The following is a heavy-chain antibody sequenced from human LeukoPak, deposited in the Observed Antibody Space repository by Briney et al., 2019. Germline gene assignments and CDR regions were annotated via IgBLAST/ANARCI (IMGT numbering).Heavy chain of an antibody. CDR2: ISYRGTT. V-gene: IGHV4-59*08. D-gene: IGHD2-2*01. CDR1: GDSLNRHY. CDR3: ATNAGPAALDAIDI. Sequence: SETLSLTRTVSGDSLNRHYWSWIRQTPGKGLEWIGYISYRGTTNYNPSLTRRVTISIDTSSNQFSLRLSSVTAADTAVYYCATNAGPAALDAIDIWGQGTMVTVSS. J-gene: IGHJ3*02.